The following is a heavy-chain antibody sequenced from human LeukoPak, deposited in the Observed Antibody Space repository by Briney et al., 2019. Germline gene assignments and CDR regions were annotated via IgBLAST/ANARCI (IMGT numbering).Heavy chain of an antibody. J-gene: IGHJ6*02. CDR2: IGTGGGSI. CDR1: RFLFSSYE. V-gene: IGHV3-48*03. Sequence: AGSLRLSCAASRFLFSSYEMAWVRQAPGKGLEWVSKIGTGGGSIHYADSVKGRSAISRDDSKSSLYMQMNSLRAEDTAIYYCARRLPLYGMDVWGQGTTVTVSS. D-gene: IGHD2-21*02. CDR3: ARRLPLYGMDV.